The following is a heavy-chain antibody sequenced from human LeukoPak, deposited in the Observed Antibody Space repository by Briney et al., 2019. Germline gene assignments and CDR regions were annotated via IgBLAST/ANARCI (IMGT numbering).Heavy chain of an antibody. J-gene: IGHJ4*02. V-gene: IGHV4-4*07. CDR2: LYSNGGT. D-gene: IGHD1-14*01. CDR1: GGSISSYY. CDR3: ARDPGVGIWPDQYYFDY. Sequence: SETLSLTCTVSGGSISSYYWSWIRQPAGKGLEWIGRLYSNGGTNYSPSLKSRVTMSIDTSKNQFSLKLSSVTAADTAVYYCARDPGVGIWPDQYYFDYWGQGTLVTVSS.